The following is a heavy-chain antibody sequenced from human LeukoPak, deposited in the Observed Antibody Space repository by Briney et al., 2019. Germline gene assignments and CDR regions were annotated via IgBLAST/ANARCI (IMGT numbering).Heavy chain of an antibody. J-gene: IGHJ4*02. CDR3: ARGTKTGYTGYDWNY. CDR1: GGSISSYY. D-gene: IGHD5-12*01. CDR2: IYTSGST. V-gene: IGHV4-4*07. Sequence: SETLSLTCTVSGGSISSYYWSWIRQPAGKGLEWIGRIYTSGSTNYNPSLKSRVTMSVDTSNNQFSLKLSSVTAADTAVYYCARGTKTGYTGYDWNYWGQGSLVSVSS.